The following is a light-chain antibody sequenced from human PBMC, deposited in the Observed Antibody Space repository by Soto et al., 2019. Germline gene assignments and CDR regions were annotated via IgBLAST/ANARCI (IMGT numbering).Light chain of an antibody. CDR1: QSVSNN. V-gene: IGKV3-15*01. CDR2: GAS. Sequence: EIVMTQSPATLSVSPGERATLSCRASQSVSNNLAWYQQKPGQAPRLLIYGASTRATDIPAKFSGSGSGTEFTLTISSLQSEDFAVYYCQQYNNWPSTLGQGTKVDIK. J-gene: IGKJ1*01. CDR3: QQYNNWPST.